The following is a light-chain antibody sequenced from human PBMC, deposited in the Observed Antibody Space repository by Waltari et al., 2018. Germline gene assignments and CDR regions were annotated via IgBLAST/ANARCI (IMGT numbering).Light chain of an antibody. Sequence: QTVVTQEPSLPVAPGGTVTPTCASSTGPVTSGHYPNWFQQKPGQAPRTLIYSTNNKHSWTPARFSGSLLGDKAALTLSGVQPEDEAEYYCLLYYGGAQPSYVFGTGTKVTVL. CDR3: LLYYGGAQPSYV. CDR1: TGPVTSGHY. J-gene: IGLJ1*01. V-gene: IGLV7-43*01. CDR2: STN.